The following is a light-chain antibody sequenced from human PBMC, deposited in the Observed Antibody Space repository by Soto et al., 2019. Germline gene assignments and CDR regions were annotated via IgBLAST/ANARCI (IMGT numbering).Light chain of an antibody. J-gene: IGLJ1*01. V-gene: IGLV1-40*01. Sequence: QPVLTQPPSVSGAPGQRVTISCTGSSSDIGAGYDVHWYQQLPGTAPKLLIYGNINRPSGVPDRFSGSKSGTSASLAITGLQAEDEADYYCQSHDSSLSGYVFGTGTKLIVL. CDR2: GNI. CDR3: QSHDSSLSGYV. CDR1: SSDIGAGYD.